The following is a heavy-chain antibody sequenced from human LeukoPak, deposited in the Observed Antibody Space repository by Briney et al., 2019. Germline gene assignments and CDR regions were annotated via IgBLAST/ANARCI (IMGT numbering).Heavy chain of an antibody. CDR1: GFTFSSYS. Sequence: PGGSLRLSCAASGFTFSSYSMNWVRQAPGKGLEWVSYISSSSSTIYYADSVKGRFTISRDKAKNSLYLQMNSLRAEDTAVYYCAREYCSSTSCLYDYWSQGTLVTVSS. D-gene: IGHD2-2*01. CDR3: AREYCSSTSCLYDY. CDR2: ISSSSSTI. J-gene: IGHJ4*02. V-gene: IGHV3-48*01.